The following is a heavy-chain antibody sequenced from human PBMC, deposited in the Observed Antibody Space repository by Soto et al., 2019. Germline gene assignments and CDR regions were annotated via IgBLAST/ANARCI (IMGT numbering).Heavy chain of an antibody. J-gene: IGHJ6*02. CDR2: ISYDGSNK. CDR3: AKDAANDFWSGTTYYYYGMDV. CDR1: GFTFSSYG. V-gene: IGHV3-30*18. D-gene: IGHD3-3*01. Sequence: GGSLRLSCAASGFTFSSYGMHWVRQAPGKGLEWVAVISYDGSNKYYADYVKGRFTISRDNSKNTLYLQMNSLRAEDTAVYYCAKDAANDFWSGTTYYYYGMDVWGQGTTVTVSS.